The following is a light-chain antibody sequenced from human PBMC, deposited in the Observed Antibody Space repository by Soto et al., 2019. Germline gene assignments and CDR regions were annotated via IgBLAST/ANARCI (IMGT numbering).Light chain of an antibody. CDR2: GAS. J-gene: IGKJ5*01. V-gene: IGKV3-20*01. CDR1: QSVSSSY. CDR3: QQYGSSIT. Sequence: VAGPYPRTPAFGPREKTTPSCRASQSVSSSYLAWYQQKPGQAPRLLIYGASSRATGIPDRFSGSGSGTDFTLTISRLEPEDFSVYYCQQYGSSITFGQGTRLEIK.